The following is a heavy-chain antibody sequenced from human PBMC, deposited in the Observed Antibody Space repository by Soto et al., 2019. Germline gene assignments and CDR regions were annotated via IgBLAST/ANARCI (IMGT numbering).Heavy chain of an antibody. CDR2: INHSGST. J-gene: IGHJ4*02. Sequence: QVQLQQWGAGLLKPSETLSLTCAVYGGSFSGYYWSWIRPPPGKGLEWIGEINHSGSTNYNPSLKSRVTISVDTSKNQFSLKLSSVTAADTAVYYCARVGRVAARRCSDYWGQGTLVTVSS. V-gene: IGHV4-34*01. CDR3: ARVGRVAARRCSDY. CDR1: GGSFSGYY. D-gene: IGHD6-6*01.